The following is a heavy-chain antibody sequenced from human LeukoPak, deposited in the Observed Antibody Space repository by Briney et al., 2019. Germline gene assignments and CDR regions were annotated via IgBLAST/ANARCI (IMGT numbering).Heavy chain of an antibody. J-gene: IGHJ6*03. D-gene: IGHD4-17*01. V-gene: IGHV3-23*01. Sequence: GGSLRLSCAASGFTFSSYAMSWVRQAPGKGLQWVSAISGSGGSTYYADSVKGRFTISRDNSKNTLYLQMNSLRAEDTAVYYCAKDSLTTVTTARYYYYYYYMDVWGKGTTVTVSS. CDR1: GFTFSSYA. CDR3: AKDSLTTVTTARYYYYYYYMDV. CDR2: ISGSGGST.